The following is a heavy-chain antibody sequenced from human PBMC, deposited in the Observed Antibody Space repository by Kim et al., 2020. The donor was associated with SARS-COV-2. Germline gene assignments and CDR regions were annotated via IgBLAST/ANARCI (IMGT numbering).Heavy chain of an antibody. J-gene: IGHJ1*01. CDR3: AREKYSSSSPPYEYFQH. Sequence: FQGRVTITADESTSTAYMELSSLRSEDTAVYYCAREKYSSSSPPYEYFQHWGQGTLVTVSS. V-gene: IGHV1-69*01. D-gene: IGHD6-6*01.